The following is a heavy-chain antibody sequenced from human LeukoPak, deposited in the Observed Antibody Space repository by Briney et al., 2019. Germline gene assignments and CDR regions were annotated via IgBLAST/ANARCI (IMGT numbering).Heavy chain of an antibody. Sequence: ASVKVFCKASGGTFTGYYMHWVRQAPGQGLEWMGWINPNSGGTNYAQKFQGRVTMTRDTSISTAYMELSRLRSDDTAVYYCARDRPAAYYYYYYYMDVWGKGTTVTVSS. CDR3: ARDRPAAYYYYYYYMDV. J-gene: IGHJ6*03. CDR1: GGTFTGYY. CDR2: INPNSGGT. V-gene: IGHV1-2*02. D-gene: IGHD6-13*01.